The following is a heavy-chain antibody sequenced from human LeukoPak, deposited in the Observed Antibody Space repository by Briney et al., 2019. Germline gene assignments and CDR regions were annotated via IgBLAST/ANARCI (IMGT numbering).Heavy chain of an antibody. CDR1: GFTFSSYG. CDR2: IWYDGSNK. CDR3: AKNSDYSEIDY. J-gene: IGHJ4*02. V-gene: IGHV3-33*06. D-gene: IGHD2-21*01. Sequence: GGSLRLSCAASGFTFSSYGMHWVRQAPGKGLEWVAVIWYDGSNKYYADSVKGRFTISRDNSRNTLYLQMNSLRAEDTAVYYCAKNSDYSEIDYWGQGTLVTVSS.